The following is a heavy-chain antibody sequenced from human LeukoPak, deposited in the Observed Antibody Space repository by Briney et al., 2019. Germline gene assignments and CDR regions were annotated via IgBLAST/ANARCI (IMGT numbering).Heavy chain of an antibody. V-gene: IGHV4-59*12. Sequence: SETLSLTCTVSGGSISSYYWSWIRQPPGKGLEWIGYIYYSGSTNYNPSLKSRVTISVDTSKNQFSLKLSSVTAADTAVYYCARASLLLYYYMDVWGKGTTVTVSS. CDR3: ARASLLLYYYMDV. CDR1: GGSISSYY. J-gene: IGHJ6*03. CDR2: IYYSGST. D-gene: IGHD2-15*01.